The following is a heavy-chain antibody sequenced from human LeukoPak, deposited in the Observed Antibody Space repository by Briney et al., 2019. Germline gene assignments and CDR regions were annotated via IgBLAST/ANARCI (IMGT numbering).Heavy chain of an antibody. D-gene: IGHD3-3*01. CDR3: ARSIGVIYTVGGFDP. CDR1: SGSIISDTYY. J-gene: IGHJ5*02. V-gene: IGHV4-39*01. CDR2: IYYTGSS. Sequence: SETLSLTCTVSSGSIISDTYYWGWIRQPPGKGLEWIGSIYYTGSSYYNMSLKSRVTMSVDTSKNQFSLKVTSVTAADTAVYYCARSIGVIYTVGGFDPWGQGTLVSVSA.